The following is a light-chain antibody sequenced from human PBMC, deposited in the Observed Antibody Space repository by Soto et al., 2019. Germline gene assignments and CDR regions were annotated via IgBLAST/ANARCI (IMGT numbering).Light chain of an antibody. Sequence: QSALTQPASVSGSPGQSITISCTGTSSDVGSYYLVSWYQQHPGTAPKLMIYEGSKRPSGVSNRFSGSKSGNTASLTISGLQAEDEADYYCCSYAGSRTHVVFGGGTKLTVL. CDR3: CSYAGSRTHVV. V-gene: IGLV2-23*01. J-gene: IGLJ2*01. CDR2: EGS. CDR1: SSDVGSYYL.